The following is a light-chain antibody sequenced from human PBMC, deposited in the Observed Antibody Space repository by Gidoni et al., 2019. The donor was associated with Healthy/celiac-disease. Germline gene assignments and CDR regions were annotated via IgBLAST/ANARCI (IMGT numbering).Light chain of an antibody. J-gene: IGLJ3*02. CDR2: DVS. CDR3: SSYTSSSTRV. Sequence: QSALTQPAYVYGSPGQSITISCTGTSSDVGGYHYVSWYQQHPGKAPKLMIYDVSNRPSGVSNRFSGSKSGNTASLTISGLQAEDEADYYCSSYTSSSTRVFGGGTKLTVL. CDR1: SSDVGGYHY. V-gene: IGLV2-14*03.